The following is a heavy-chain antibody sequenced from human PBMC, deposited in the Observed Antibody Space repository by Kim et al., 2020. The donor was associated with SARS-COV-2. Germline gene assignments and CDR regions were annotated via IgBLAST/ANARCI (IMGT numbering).Heavy chain of an antibody. CDR3: SRSGHGCNAFGI. D-gene: IGHD2-2*01. CDR1: GLSFSDSY. J-gene: IGHJ4*02. V-gene: IGHV3-11*01. CDR2: ISTRGESI. Sequence: GGSLRLSCAASGLSFSDSYMNWVRQAPGKGLEWLSFISTRGESIFYADFVKGRFTISRDNAKNSLYLQMNYLRDEDTAVYYCSRSGHGCNAFGICGQG.